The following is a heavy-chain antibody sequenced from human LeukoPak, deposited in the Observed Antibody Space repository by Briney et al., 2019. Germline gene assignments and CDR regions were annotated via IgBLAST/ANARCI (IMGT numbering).Heavy chain of an antibody. V-gene: IGHV3-13*01. CDR2: IGTAGGT. CDR1: GFTFSSYD. D-gene: IGHD3-10*01. Sequence: PGGSLRLSCAASGFTFSSYDMHWVRQAPGKGLEWVSAIGTAGGTYYPGSVTGRFTISRENAKNSLYLQMNSLRAGDTAVYYCARGKAGVDFDYWGQGTLVTVSS. CDR3: ARGKAGVDFDY. J-gene: IGHJ4*02.